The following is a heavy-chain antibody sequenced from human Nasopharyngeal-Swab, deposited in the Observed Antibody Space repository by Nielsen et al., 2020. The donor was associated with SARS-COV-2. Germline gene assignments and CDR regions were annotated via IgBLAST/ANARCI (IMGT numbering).Heavy chain of an antibody. CDR3: AKDLGVGYYDSSGYYSDAFDI. D-gene: IGHD3-22*01. Sequence: VRQAPGKGLEWVAVISYDGSNKYYADSVKGRFTISRDNSKNTLYLQMNSPRAEDTAVYYCAKDLGVGYYDSSGYYSDAFDIWGQGTMVTVSS. J-gene: IGHJ3*02. V-gene: IGHV3-30*18. CDR2: ISYDGSNK.